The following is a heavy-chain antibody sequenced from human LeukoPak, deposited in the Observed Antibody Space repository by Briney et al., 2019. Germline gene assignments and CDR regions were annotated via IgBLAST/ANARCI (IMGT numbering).Heavy chain of an antibody. D-gene: IGHD6-6*01. CDR1: GYTFTSYY. CDR3: ARDWVLPEYSSSSGTLFDWYFDL. J-gene: IGHJ2*01. CDR2: INPSGGST. V-gene: IGHV1-46*01. Sequence: GASVKVSCKASGYTFTSYYMHWVRQAPGQGLERMGIINPSGGSTSYAQKFQGRVTMTRDTSTSTVYMELSSLRSEDTAVYYCARDWVLPEYSSSSGTLFDWYFDLWGRGTLVTVSS.